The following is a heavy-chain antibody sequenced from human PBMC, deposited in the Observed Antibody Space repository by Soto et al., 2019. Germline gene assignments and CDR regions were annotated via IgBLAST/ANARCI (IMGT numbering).Heavy chain of an antibody. J-gene: IGHJ4*02. V-gene: IGHV3-23*01. CDR3: AKDSLPYCSGGSCYYTGYYFDY. CDR1: GFTFSSYA. Sequence: LRLSCAASGFTFSSYAMSWVRQAPGKGLEWVSAISGSGGSTYYADSVKGRFTISRDNSKNTLYLQMNSLRAEDTAVYYCAKDSLPYCSGGSCYYTGYYFDYWGQGTLVTVSS. D-gene: IGHD2-15*01. CDR2: ISGSGGST.